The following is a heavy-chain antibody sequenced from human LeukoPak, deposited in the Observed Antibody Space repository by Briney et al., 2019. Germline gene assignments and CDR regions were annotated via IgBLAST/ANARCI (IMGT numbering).Heavy chain of an antibody. J-gene: IGHJ4*02. CDR3: ARVDYYGSGAIDY. CDR1: GGSISGGGYS. Sequence: SETLSLTCAGSGGSISGGGYSWSWIRQPPGKGLEWIGYIYHSGSTYYNPSLKSRVTISVDRSKNRFSLKLSSVTAADTAVYYCARVDYYGSGAIDYWGQGTLVTVSS. D-gene: IGHD3-10*01. CDR2: IYHSGST. V-gene: IGHV4-30-2*01.